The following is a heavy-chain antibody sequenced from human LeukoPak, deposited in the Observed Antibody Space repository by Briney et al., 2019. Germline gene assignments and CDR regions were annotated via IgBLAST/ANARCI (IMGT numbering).Heavy chain of an antibody. CDR3: ARVGYDFWSGYYRDRPDY. V-gene: IGHV3-66*01. Sequence: PGGSLRLSCAASGFTVSSNYMSWVRQAPGKGLEWVSVIYSGGSTYYADSVKGRFTISRDNSKNTLYLQMNSPRAEDTAVYYCARVGYDFWSGYYRDRPDYWGQGTLVTVSS. CDR2: IYSGGST. J-gene: IGHJ4*02. CDR1: GFTVSSNY. D-gene: IGHD3-3*01.